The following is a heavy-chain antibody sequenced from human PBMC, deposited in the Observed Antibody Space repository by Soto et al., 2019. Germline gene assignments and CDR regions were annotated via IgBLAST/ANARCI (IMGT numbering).Heavy chain of an antibody. V-gene: IGHV1-69*01. Sequence: QVQLVQSGAEVKKPGSSVNVSCKTSGGTFSTYAISWVRQAPGQGLEWMGGIIPIFRTTNYAQKFRGRVTITADESTGTAYMELSSRRTEDTAMYYCAREWARSHGWPHTHNYGRDVWGQGTTVTVS. CDR2: IIPIFRTT. J-gene: IGHJ6*02. D-gene: IGHD6-19*01. CDR1: GGTFSTYA. CDR3: AREWARSHGWPHTHNYGRDV.